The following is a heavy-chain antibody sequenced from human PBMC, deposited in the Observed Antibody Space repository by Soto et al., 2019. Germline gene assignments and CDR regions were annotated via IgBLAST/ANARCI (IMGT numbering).Heavy chain of an antibody. D-gene: IGHD2-15*01. CDR1: GFTFIGYD. V-gene: IGHV3-13*01. Sequence: PGGSLRLSCAASGFTFIGYDMHLCRQAACKGLEWVSAIGSDGATYYTGSVKGRFTISRENAKNSVYLQTNSLRGGDTAVYYCARRYCSAGTCQGIGFEFWGRGTLFTVSS. CDR2: IGSDGAT. CDR3: ARRYCSAGTCQGIGFEF. J-gene: IGHJ4*02.